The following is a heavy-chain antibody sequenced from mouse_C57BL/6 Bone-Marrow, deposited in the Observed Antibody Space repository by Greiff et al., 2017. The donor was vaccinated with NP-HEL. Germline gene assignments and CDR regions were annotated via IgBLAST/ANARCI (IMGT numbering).Heavy chain of an antibody. V-gene: IGHV1-5*01. J-gene: IGHJ4*01. CDR3: TRDDGYYPYYYAMDY. Sequence: EVQLQQSGTVLARPGASVKMSCKTSGYTFTSYWMHWVKQRPGQGLEWIGAIYPGNSDTSYNQKFKGKAKLTAVTSASTAYMELSSLTNEDSAVYYCTRDDGYYPYYYAMDYWGQGTSVTVSS. D-gene: IGHD2-3*01. CDR2: IYPGNSDT. CDR1: GYTFTSYW.